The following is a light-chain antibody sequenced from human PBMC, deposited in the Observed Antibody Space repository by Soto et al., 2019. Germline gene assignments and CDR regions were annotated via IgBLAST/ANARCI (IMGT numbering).Light chain of an antibody. Sequence: QLVLTQSPSASASLGASVKLTCTLSSGHSSYAIAWHQQQPEKGPRYLMKLNSDGSHRKGDGIPDRFSGSSSGAERYLTISSLQSEDEADYYCQTWGTGIPVVFGGGTKLTVL. CDR1: SGHSSYA. J-gene: IGLJ2*01. CDR3: QTWGTGIPVV. V-gene: IGLV4-69*01. CDR2: LNSDGSH.